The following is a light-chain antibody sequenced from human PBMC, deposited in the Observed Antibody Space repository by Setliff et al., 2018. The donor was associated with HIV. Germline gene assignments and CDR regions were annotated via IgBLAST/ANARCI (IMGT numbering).Light chain of an antibody. CDR3: SSYTFSSTPYV. Sequence: QSALTQPASVSGSPGQSITISCTGTSSDVGGSNYVSWYQQHPGKAPKLMIYEVSNRPSWVSNRFSGSKSGNTASLTISGLQAGDEADYYCSSYTFSSTPYVFGTGTKVTVL. CDR1: SSDVGGSNY. J-gene: IGLJ1*01. CDR2: EVS. V-gene: IGLV2-14*01.